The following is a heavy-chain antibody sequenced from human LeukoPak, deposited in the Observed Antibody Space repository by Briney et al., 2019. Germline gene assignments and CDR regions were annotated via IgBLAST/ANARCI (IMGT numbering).Heavy chain of an antibody. CDR1: GYTFTGYY. D-gene: IGHD5-18*01. CDR3: ARGSRREWIQLWLHDY. Sequence: ASVKVSCKASGYTFTGYYMHWVRQAPGQGLGWMGWINPNSGGTNYAQKFQGRVTMTRDTSISTAYMELSRLRSDDTAVYYCARGSRREWIQLWLHDYWGQGTLVTVSS. J-gene: IGHJ4*02. V-gene: IGHV1-2*02. CDR2: INPNSGGT.